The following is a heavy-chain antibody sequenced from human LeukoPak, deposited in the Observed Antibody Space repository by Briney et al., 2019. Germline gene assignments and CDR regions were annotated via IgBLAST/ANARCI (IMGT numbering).Heavy chain of an antibody. D-gene: IGHD3-10*01. Sequence: ASVKVSCKASGFTFTSSAMQWVRQARGQRLEWIGWIVVGSGNTNYAQKFQERVTITRDMSTSTAYMELSSLRSEDTAVYYCAAGARTYGHFDCWGQGTLVTVSS. CDR2: IVVGSGNT. CDR1: GFTFTSSA. J-gene: IGHJ4*02. V-gene: IGHV1-58*02. CDR3: AAGARTYGHFDC.